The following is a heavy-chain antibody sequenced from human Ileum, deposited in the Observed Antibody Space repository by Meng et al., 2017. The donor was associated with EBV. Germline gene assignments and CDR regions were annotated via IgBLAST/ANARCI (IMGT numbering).Heavy chain of an antibody. Sequence: QPVQFGTEVKNPGDSVNVSCKASGYTFSNYRISWLRQASGQGLERMGWIIAYNVNTHYAQNLQVRVTMTTETSTGTAYMEVRSLRSDDTSVYYCARAGNGGSYYFTYWGQGTLVTVSS. CDR3: ARAGNGGSYYFTY. J-gene: IGHJ4*02. D-gene: IGHD1-26*01. CDR1: GYTFSNYR. CDR2: IIAYNVNT. V-gene: IGHV1-18*01.